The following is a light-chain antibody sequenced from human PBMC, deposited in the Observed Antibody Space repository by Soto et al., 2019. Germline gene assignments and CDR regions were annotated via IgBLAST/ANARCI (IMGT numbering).Light chain of an antibody. CDR3: QQYGSSPLT. CDR1: QSVSSSY. J-gene: IGKJ1*01. Sequence: EIVLTQSPGTLSLSPGEGATLSCTASQSVSSSYLAWYQQKPGQAPRLLIYGASGRATGIPDRFSGSGSGADFTLTSSRLEPEDFAVYYCQQYGSSPLTFGQGTKVDIK. V-gene: IGKV3-20*01. CDR2: GAS.